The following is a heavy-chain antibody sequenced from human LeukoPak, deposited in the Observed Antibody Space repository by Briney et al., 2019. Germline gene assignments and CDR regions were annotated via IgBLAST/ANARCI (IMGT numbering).Heavy chain of an antibody. Sequence: GGSLRLSCTDPGFTFGAYAMSWDRQALGKGREWVGLIRNKAYGGKAEDAATVKGRFTISRDDSKSIAYLQMNSLKTEDTAVYYCTRDITYYYDVSGMFWGQGTLVTVSS. V-gene: IGHV3-49*04. D-gene: IGHD3-22*01. J-gene: IGHJ4*02. CDR2: IRNKAYGGKA. CDR3: TRDITYYYDVSGMF. CDR1: GFTFGAYA.